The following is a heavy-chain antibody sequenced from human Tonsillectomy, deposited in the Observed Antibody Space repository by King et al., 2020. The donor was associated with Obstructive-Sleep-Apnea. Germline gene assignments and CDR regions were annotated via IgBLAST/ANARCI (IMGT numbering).Heavy chain of an antibody. CDR1: GYTLTELS. J-gene: IGHJ3*02. CDR2: FDPEDGET. Sequence: VQLVESGAEVKKPGASVKVSCKVSGYTLTELSMHWVRQAPGKGLEWMGGFDPEDGETIYAQKFQGRVTMTEDTSTNTAYMELSSLRSEATAVYYCATANYYDSSGYYDAFDSWGQGTMVTVSS. V-gene: IGHV1-24*01. D-gene: IGHD3-22*01. CDR3: ATANYYDSSGYYDAFDS.